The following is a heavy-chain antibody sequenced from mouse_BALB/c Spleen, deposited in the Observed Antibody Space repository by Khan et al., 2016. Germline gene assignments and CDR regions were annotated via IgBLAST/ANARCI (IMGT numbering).Heavy chain of an antibody. CDR1: GYSFTGYY. D-gene: IGHD2-4*01. Sequence: LVKNGASVKISCKASGYSFTGYYMHWVKQSHGKSLEWFGYISCYNGATNYNQKFKGKATFTVDTSSSTAYMQFNSLTSEDSAVYYCARGDYDGYYAMDYWGQGTSVAVSS. CDR2: ISCYNGAT. V-gene: IGHV1S34*01. J-gene: IGHJ4*01. CDR3: ARGDYDGYYAMDY.